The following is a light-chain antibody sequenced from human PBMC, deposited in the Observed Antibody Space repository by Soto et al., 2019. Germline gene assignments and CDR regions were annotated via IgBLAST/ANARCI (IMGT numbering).Light chain of an antibody. V-gene: IGKV1-33*01. CDR2: DAS. CDR3: QQSSSFPIT. CDR1: QDISNH. Sequence: DIQMTQSPSSLSASVGDRVTITCQASQDISNHLNWYQQKPGKAPKLLIYDASNLETGVPSRFSGSGSGTDFTLTISSLQPEDFATYYCQQSSSFPITFGQGTRLEIK. J-gene: IGKJ5*01.